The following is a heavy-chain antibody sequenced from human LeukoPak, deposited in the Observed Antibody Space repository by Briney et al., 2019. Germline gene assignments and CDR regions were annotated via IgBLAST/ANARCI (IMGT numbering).Heavy chain of an antibody. J-gene: IGHJ6*02. D-gene: IGHD3-22*01. Sequence: SETLSLTCTVSGGSISSYYWSWIRQPAGKGLEWIGRIYTSGSTNYNPSLKSRVTMSVDTSKNQFSLKLSSVTAADTAVYYCARGGYYYDSSGYYWSDYYYGVDVWGQETTVTVSS. CDR2: IYTSGST. V-gene: IGHV4-4*07. CDR1: GGSISSYY. CDR3: ARGGYYYDSSGYYWSDYYYGVDV.